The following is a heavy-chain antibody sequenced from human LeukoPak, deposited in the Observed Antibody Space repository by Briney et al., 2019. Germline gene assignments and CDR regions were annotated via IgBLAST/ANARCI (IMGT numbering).Heavy chain of an antibody. Sequence: GGSLRLSCAASGFTVSNNYMTWVRQAPGKGLEWVSVIYSGGSTYYADSVKGRFTISRDNSKNTLYLQMSSLRADDTAVYYCASDGVGSYLEAFDIWGQGTMVTVSS. CDR2: IYSGGST. J-gene: IGHJ3*02. D-gene: IGHD1-26*01. V-gene: IGHV3-53*01. CDR3: ASDGVGSYLEAFDI. CDR1: GFTVSNNY.